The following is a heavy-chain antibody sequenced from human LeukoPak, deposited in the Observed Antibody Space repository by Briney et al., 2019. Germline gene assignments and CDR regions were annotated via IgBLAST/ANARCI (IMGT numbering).Heavy chain of an antibody. D-gene: IGHD3-16*02. CDR3: ARAGDYVWGSYRSFDY. V-gene: IGHV3-21*01. CDR1: GFTFSSYS. Sequence: GGSLRLSCAASGFTFSSYSMNWVRQAPGKGLEWVSSISSSSSYIYYADSVKGRFTISRDNAKNSLYLQINSLRAEDTAVYYCARAGDYVWGSYRSFDYWGQGTLVTVSS. CDR2: ISSSSSYI. J-gene: IGHJ4*02.